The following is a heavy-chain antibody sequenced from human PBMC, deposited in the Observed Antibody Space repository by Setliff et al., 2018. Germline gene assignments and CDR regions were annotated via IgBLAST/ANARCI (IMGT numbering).Heavy chain of an antibody. D-gene: IGHD3-22*01. CDR1: RFTFSNYA. V-gene: IGHV3-30-3*01. CDR3: ARDRWKVIVNRGDDAFDL. J-gene: IGHJ3*01. CDR2: ISYDGSNK. Sequence: GGSLRLSCAASRFTFSNYAMSWVRQAPGKGLEWVAVISYDGSNKYYADSVKGRFTISRDNAKNSLYLQMNSLRDEDTAVYYCARDRWKVIVNRGDDAFDLWGQGTMVTVSS.